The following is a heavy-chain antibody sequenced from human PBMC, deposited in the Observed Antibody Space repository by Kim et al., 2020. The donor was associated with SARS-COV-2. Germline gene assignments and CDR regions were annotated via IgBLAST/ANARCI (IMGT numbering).Heavy chain of an antibody. CDR1: GYTFTSYD. CDR3: APSARGGYSYVD. Sequence: ASVKVSCKASGYTFTSYDINWVRQATGQGLEWMGWMNPNSGNTGYAQKFQGRVTMTRNTSISTAYMELSSLRSEDTAVYYCAPSARGGYSYVDWGQGTLVTVSS. CDR2: MNPNSGNT. J-gene: IGHJ4*02. V-gene: IGHV1-8*01. D-gene: IGHD5-18*01.